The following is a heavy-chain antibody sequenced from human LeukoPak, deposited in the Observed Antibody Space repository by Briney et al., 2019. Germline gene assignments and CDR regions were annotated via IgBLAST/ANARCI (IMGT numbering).Heavy chain of an antibody. D-gene: IGHD3-16*02. CDR3: ARRWAGLGYHYFDY. CDR2: INHSGST. V-gene: IGHV4-34*01. Sequence: SETLSLTCAVYGGSFSGYYWSWIRQPPGKGLEWIGEINHSGSTNYNPSLKSRVTISVDTSKNQFSLKLSSVTAADTAVYYCARRWAGLGYHYFDYWGQGTLVTVSS. CDR1: GGSFSGYY. J-gene: IGHJ4*02.